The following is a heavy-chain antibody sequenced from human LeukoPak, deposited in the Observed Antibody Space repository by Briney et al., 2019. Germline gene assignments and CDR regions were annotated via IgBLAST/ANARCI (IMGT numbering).Heavy chain of an antibody. V-gene: IGHV3-23*01. J-gene: IGHJ4*02. Sequence: GGSLRLSCAASGFTFSSYAMSWVRQAPGKGLEWVSAISGSGSSTYYADSVKGRFTISRDNSKNTLYLQMNSLRAEDTAVYYCAKARSGWVVAASDYWGQGTLVTVSS. CDR1: GFTFSSYA. D-gene: IGHD2-15*01. CDR3: AKARSGWVVAASDY. CDR2: ISGSGSST.